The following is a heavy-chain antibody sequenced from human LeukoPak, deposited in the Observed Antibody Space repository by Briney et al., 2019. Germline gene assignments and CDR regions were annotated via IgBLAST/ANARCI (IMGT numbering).Heavy chain of an antibody. Sequence: SGGSLRLSCIASGFTFSSYSMNWVRQAPGKGLEWVSSISSSSGYIYNADSVRGRFTISRDNAKNSLYLQMNSLRAEDTAVYYCAREYWGYYDDSGYPFDNWGQGTLVTVSS. V-gene: IGHV3-21*01. CDR2: ISSSSGYI. CDR3: AREYWGYYDDSGYPFDN. J-gene: IGHJ4*02. D-gene: IGHD3-22*01. CDR1: GFTFSSYS.